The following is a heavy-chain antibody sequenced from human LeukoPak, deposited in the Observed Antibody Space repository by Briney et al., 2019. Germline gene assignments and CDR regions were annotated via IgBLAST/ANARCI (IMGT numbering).Heavy chain of an antibody. J-gene: IGHJ6*03. D-gene: IGHD2-2*02. V-gene: IGHV1-69*15. CDR3: ARVQQVVPAAIREAYYYYYMDV. CDR2: IIPIFGTA. Sequence: SVKVSCKASGGTFSSYAISWVRQAPGQGLEWMGRIIPIFGTANYAQKFQGRVTITADESTSTAYMELSSLRSEDTAVYYCARVQQVVPAAIREAYYYYYMDVWGKGTTVTVSS. CDR1: GGTFSSYA.